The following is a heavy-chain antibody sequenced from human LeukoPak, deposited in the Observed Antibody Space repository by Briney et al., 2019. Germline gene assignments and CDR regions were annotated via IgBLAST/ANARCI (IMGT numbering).Heavy chain of an antibody. CDR2: VSSGFHA. CDR1: GFTLGSHD. V-gene: IGHV3-13*01. D-gene: IGHD5-18*01. J-gene: IGHJ4*02. Sequence: QPGGSLRLSCTASGFTLGSHDMHWVRHIPGQGLEWVAAVSSGFHAFFADSVQGRFTVSREDARNPLYLQMNSLRAGDTAVYYCVREARGYHYTYFDYWGQGTLVTVSS. CDR3: VREARGYHYTYFDY.